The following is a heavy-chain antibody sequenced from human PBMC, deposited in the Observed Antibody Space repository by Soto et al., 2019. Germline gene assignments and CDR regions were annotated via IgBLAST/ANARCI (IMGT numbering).Heavy chain of an antibody. D-gene: IGHD1-1*01. CDR1: GFPFNNYG. CDR3: ARDLEESPGTV. Sequence: SLRLSCAASGFPFNNYGMHWVRQAPGKGLEWVAVIWYDGSRKYYADSVKGRFTISRDNSKNTVYLEMNNVRVDDTAVYYCARDLEESPGTVWGQGTLVTAPQ. J-gene: IGHJ4*02. CDR2: IWYDGSRK. V-gene: IGHV3-33*01.